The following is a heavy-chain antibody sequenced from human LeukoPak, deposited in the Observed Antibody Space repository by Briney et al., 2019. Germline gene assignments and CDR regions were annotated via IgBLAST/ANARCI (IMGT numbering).Heavy chain of an antibody. J-gene: IGHJ6*02. CDR2: IYYSGST. V-gene: IGHV4-59*08. D-gene: IGHD3-22*01. Sequence: SETLSLTCTVSGGSISSYYWSWIRQPPGKGLEWIGYIYYSGSTNYKPSLKSRVTISVDTSKTKFSLKLSSVTAADTAVYYCARHSSVAQAPYYYYGMDVWGQGTTVTVSS. CDR3: ARHSSVAQAPYYYYGMDV. CDR1: GGSISSYY.